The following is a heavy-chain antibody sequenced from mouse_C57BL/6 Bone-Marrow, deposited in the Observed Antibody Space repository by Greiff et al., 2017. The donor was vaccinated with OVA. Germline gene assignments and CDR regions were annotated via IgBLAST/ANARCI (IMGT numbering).Heavy chain of an antibody. CDR1: GYTFTSYG. Sequence: QVQLKQSGAELARPGASVKLSCKASGYTFTSYGISWVKQRTGQGLEWIGEIYPRSGNTYYNEKFKGKATLTADKSSSTAYMELRSLTSEDSAVYFCAREGEAYWGQGTLVTVSA. CDR2: IYPRSGNT. V-gene: IGHV1-81*01. J-gene: IGHJ3*01. CDR3: AREGEAY.